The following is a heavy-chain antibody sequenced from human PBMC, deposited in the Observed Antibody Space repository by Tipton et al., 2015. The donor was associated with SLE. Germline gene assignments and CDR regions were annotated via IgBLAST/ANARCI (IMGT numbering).Heavy chain of an antibody. D-gene: IGHD3-16*01. CDR3: ARGRGGEFLDY. Sequence: SLRLSCAASGFTFSTSAMHWVRQAPGKGLGWVAVIWYDGSNKFYADSVKGRFTISRDNSKNTVSLQMNSLRVEDTAVYFCARGRGGEFLDYWGKGTLVTVSS. CDR2: IWYDGSNK. CDR1: GFTFSTSA. J-gene: IGHJ4*02. V-gene: IGHV3-33*01.